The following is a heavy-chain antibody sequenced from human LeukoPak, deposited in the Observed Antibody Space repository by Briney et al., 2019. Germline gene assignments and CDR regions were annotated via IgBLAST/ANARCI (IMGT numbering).Heavy chain of an antibody. Sequence: PGGSLRLSCAASGFTFSDYEINWVRQAPGKGLEWVSCISTSVSTTYYADSVKGRFTISRDNAKNSLFLQMNTLTAEDTAVYYCARGALHVFDYWGQGTPVTVSS. CDR3: ARGALHVFDY. CDR2: ISTSVSTT. J-gene: IGHJ4*02. V-gene: IGHV3-48*03. CDR1: GFTFSDYE. D-gene: IGHD4/OR15-4a*01.